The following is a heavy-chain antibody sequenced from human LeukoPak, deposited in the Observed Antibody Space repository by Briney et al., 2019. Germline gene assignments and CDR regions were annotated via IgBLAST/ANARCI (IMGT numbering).Heavy chain of an antibody. CDR3: AKDRPYDYGDYFDY. V-gene: IGHV3-23*01. J-gene: IGHJ4*02. D-gene: IGHD4-17*01. CDR1: GFTFRSYA. CDR2: ISGSGGST. Sequence: GGSLRLSCAASGFTFRSYAMSWVRQAPWKGLEWVSDISGSGGSTYYADSVKGRFTISRDNSKNTLYLQMNSLRAEDTAVYYCAKDRPYDYGDYFDYWGQGTLVTVSS.